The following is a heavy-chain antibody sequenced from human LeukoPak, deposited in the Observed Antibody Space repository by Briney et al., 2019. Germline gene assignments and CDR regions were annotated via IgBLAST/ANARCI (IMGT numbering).Heavy chain of an antibody. CDR3: AKDIDFDYFDY. D-gene: IGHD3-3*01. Sequence: PGRSLRLSCAASGFTFSTYVMSWVRQAPGKGLEWVSGLSGSGGSTYYADSVKGRFTISRDNSKNTLYLQMNSLRAEDTAVYYCAKDIDFDYFDYWGQGTLVTVSS. J-gene: IGHJ4*02. CDR2: LSGSGGST. CDR1: GFTFSTYV. V-gene: IGHV3-23*01.